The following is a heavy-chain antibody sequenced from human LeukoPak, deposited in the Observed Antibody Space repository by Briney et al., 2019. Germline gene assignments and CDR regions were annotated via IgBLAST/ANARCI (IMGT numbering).Heavy chain of an antibody. D-gene: IGHD6-19*01. CDR1: VYSFTSYW. CDR3: ASSQLKYSSGYLSYYYYGMDV. V-gene: IGHV5-51*01. J-gene: IGHJ6*02. Sequence: GEPLQISCQGSVYSFTSYWIGWAGHMPEKGREWKGNIYPGDSDTRYRTSFQGQVTISSDKSISTAYLQWSSLKASDPAMYYCASSQLKYSSGYLSYYYYGMDVWGQGTMVTVSS. CDR2: IYPGDSDT.